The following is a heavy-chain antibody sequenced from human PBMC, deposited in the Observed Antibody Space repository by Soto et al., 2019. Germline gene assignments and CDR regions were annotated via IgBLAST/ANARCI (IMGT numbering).Heavy chain of an antibody. D-gene: IGHD5-12*01. CDR1: GYTFTFYH. J-gene: IGHJ4*02. V-gene: IGHV1-46*01. Sequence: ASVKVSCKASGYTFTFYHIHWVRQAPGQGLEWMGIINPAGPTTTYAQKFQGRVTITADKSTGTAYMELNSLRSEDTAVYYCVRDSPIGSTFSGYDGIDYWGQGTLVTVSS. CDR3: VRDSPIGSTFSGYDGIDY. CDR2: INPAGPTT.